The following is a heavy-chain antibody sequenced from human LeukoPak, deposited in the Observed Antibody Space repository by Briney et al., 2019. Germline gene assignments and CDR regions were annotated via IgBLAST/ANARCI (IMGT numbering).Heavy chain of an antibody. CDR2: IIPILGIA. Sequence: GASVKVSCKASGGTFSSYAISWVRQAPGQGLEWMRRIIPILGIANYAQKFQGRVTITADKSTSTAYMELSSLRSEDTAVYYCAKDRILERLYGSGSYYVQIELNWFDPWGQGTLVTVSS. D-gene: IGHD3-10*01. CDR1: GGTFSSYA. J-gene: IGHJ5*02. V-gene: IGHV1-69*04. CDR3: AKDRILERLYGSGSYYVQIELNWFDP.